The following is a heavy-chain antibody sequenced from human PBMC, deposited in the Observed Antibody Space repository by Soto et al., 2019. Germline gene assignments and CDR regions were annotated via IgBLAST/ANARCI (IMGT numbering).Heavy chain of an antibody. CDR3: APSRGSYSYYYYGMAV. Sequence: QITLKESGPPLVKPTQTLTLTCTFSGFSLSTSGVGVGWIRQPPGKALEWLALIYWDDDKRYSPSLKSRLTITNDTSKNQVVLTMTNMDPVDTATYYCAPSRGSYSYYYYGMAVWGQGTTVTVSS. CDR2: IYWDDDK. V-gene: IGHV2-5*02. J-gene: IGHJ6*02. CDR1: GFSLSTSGVG. D-gene: IGHD1-26*01.